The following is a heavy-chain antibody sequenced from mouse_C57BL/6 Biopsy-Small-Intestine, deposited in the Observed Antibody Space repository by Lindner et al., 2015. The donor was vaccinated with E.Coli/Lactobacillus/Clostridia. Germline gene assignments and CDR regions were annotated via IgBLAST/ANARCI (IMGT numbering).Heavy chain of an antibody. CDR3: VRDRDYFAY. CDR2: IRSKSSNYAT. CDR1: GFTFNIYV. V-gene: IGHV10-3*01. D-gene: IGHD3-3*01. Sequence: VQLQESGGGLVQPKGSLKLSCAASGFTFNIYVMHWVRQAPGKGLEWIARIRSKSSNYATYYADSVKDRFIISRDDSQSTLYLQMNNLKTEDTAMYYCVRDRDYFAYWGQGTTLTVSS. J-gene: IGHJ2*01.